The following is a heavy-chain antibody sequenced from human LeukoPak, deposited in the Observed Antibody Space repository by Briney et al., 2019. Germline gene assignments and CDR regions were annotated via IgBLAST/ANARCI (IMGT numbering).Heavy chain of an antibody. J-gene: IGHJ4*02. CDR3: ARALYGSSGYYDY. CDR2: ISGSGATL. V-gene: IGHV3-11*01. CDR1: GFNFSDHY. D-gene: IGHD3-22*01. Sequence: GGSLRLSCAASGFNFSDHYVSWVRQTPGRPLECVSYISGSGATLHHADSVKGRFTISRDHAKNSLSLQMNSLRAEDTALYYCARALYGSSGYYDYWGQGILVTVSS.